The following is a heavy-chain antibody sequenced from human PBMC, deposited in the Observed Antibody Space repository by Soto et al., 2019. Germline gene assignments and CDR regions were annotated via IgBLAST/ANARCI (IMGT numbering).Heavy chain of an antibody. V-gene: IGHV1-18*01. CDR3: ARDKAMAQFKY. Sequence: QVQRVQSGAEVKKPGASVKVSCKASGYTFTNYGISWVRQAPGQGLEWMGWINAYNSNTKYAQKNQARDTITTDTSTSTCYMALRSLISHHTAMYYCARDKAMAQFKYRAKGTLVTVSS. J-gene: IGHJ4*02. CDR1: GYTFTNYG. CDR2: INAYNSNT.